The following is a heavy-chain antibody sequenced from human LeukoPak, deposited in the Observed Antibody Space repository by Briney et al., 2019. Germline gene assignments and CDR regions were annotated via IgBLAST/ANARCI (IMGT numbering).Heavy chain of an antibody. CDR2: INGDGRTT. V-gene: IGHV3-74*01. D-gene: IGHD5-18*01. CDR3: ARGQEYSYGQFDY. CDR1: GFTFSCYA. Sequence: GGSLRLSCAASGFTFSCYAMSWVRQAPGKGLVWVSRINGDGRTTSYADSVKGRFTISKDNAKNTMYLQINSLRADDTAVYYCARGQEYSYGQFDYWGQGTLVTVSS. J-gene: IGHJ4*02.